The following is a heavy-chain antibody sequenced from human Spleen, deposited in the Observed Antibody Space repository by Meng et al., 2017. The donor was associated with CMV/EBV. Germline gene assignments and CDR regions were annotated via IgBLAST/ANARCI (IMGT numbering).Heavy chain of an antibody. CDR2: ASSSGAGT. CDR3: AKGVGVAVADYFDS. D-gene: IGHD6-19*01. J-gene: IGHJ4*02. Sequence: GSGFVFSSFGISWVRQAAGKGLEWVSAASSSGAGTYYAGSVKGRFTISRDNSKNTLYLQMNSLRAEDTAVYYCAKGVGVAVADYFDSWGQGTLVTVSS. V-gene: IGHV3-23*01. CDR1: GFVFSSFG.